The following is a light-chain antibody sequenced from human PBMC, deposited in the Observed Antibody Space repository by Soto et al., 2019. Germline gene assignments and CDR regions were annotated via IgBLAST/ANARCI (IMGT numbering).Light chain of an antibody. J-gene: IGKJ4*01. V-gene: IGKV3-11*01. CDR2: GAF. Sequence: EIVLTQSPATLSLSPGERATLSCRASPSVTIYLAWYQQKPGQPPRLLIYGAFNRAAGIPARFSGSGSGTDSTLTISSLEPEDFAVYYCQQRCDWPLTFGGGTKVDI. CDR1: PSVTIY. CDR3: QQRCDWPLT.